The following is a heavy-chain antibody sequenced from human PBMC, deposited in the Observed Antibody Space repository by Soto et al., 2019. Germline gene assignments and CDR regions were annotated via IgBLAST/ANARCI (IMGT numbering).Heavy chain of an antibody. Sequence: PGGSLRLSCAASGFTFSSYNMNWVRQAPGKGLEWVSSISSSSSYIYYADSVKGRFTISRDNAKNSLYLQMNSLRAEDTAVYHCARDFSMVVVAPGYWGQGTLVTVSS. CDR2: ISSSSSYI. CDR3: ARDFSMVVVAPGY. J-gene: IGHJ4*02. V-gene: IGHV3-21*01. CDR1: GFTFSSYN. D-gene: IGHD3-22*01.